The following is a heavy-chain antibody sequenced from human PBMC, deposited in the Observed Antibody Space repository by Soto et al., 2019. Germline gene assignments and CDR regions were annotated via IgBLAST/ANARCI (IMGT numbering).Heavy chain of an antibody. D-gene: IGHD1-26*01. J-gene: IGHJ4*02. CDR3: ARASWELPTYYFDY. V-gene: IGHV4-31*03. CDR1: GGSISSGGYY. CDR2: IYYSGST. Sequence: SETLSLTCTVSGGSISSGGYYWSWIRQHPGKGLEWIGYIYYSGSTYYNPSLKSRVTISVDTSKNQFSLKLSSVTAADTAVYYCARASWELPTYYFDYWGQGTLVTVSS.